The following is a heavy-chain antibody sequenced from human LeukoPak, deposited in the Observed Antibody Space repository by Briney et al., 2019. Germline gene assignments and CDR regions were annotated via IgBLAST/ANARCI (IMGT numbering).Heavy chain of an antibody. CDR3: ARSRYYGSGPDY. CDR2: IYSGGST. J-gene: IGHJ4*02. D-gene: IGHD3-10*01. V-gene: IGHV3-66*01. Sequence: GGSLRLSCAASGFTVSSNYMSWVRQAPGKGLEWVSVIYSGGSTYYADSVKGRFTISRDNSKNTLYLQMNSLRAEDTAVYYCARSRYYGSGPDYWGQGTLVTVSS. CDR1: GFTVSSNY.